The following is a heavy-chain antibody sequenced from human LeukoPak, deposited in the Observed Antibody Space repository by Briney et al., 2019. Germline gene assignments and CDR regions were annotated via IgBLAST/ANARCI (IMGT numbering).Heavy chain of an antibody. CDR3: ARIKHTTMIVVITPDALDI. J-gene: IGHJ3*02. V-gene: IGHV4-59*01. CDR1: GDSISNYY. Sequence: SETLSLICTVSGDSISNYYWSWIRQPPGKGLEQMEYIYYSGSTNYDTALKSRVTILVDTSKNKFSLKLSSVTAADTAVYYCARIKHTTMIVVITPDALDIWGQGTMVTVSS. CDR2: IYYSGST. D-gene: IGHD3-22*01.